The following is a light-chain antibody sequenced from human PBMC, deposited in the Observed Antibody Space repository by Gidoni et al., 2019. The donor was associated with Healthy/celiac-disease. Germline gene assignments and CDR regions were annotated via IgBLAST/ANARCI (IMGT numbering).Light chain of an antibody. J-gene: IGKJ4*01. Sequence: EIVLTPSPATLSLSPGEIATLSCRASQSVSSSLAWYQQKPGQAPRILIYDASNRATGSPARFSGSGSGTDFTRTISSLEPEDFAVYYCQQRSNWPPLTFGGGTKVEIK. CDR2: DAS. V-gene: IGKV3-11*01. CDR1: QSVSSS. CDR3: QQRSNWPPLT.